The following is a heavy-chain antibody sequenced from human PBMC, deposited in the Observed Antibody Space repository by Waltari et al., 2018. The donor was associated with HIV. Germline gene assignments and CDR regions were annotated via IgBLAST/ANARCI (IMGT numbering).Heavy chain of an antibody. J-gene: IGHJ5*02. CDR1: GGSISSSSYS. CDR2: IYYSGST. D-gene: IGHD6-13*01. Sequence: QLQLQESGPGLVKPSETLSLTCTVPGGSISSSSYSWGWIRQPPGKGLEWIGSIYYSGSTYYNPSLKSRVTISVDTSKNQFSLKPSSVTAADTAVYYCARERQQLVRWFDPWGQGTLVTVSS. V-gene: IGHV4-39*07. CDR3: ARERQQLVRWFDP.